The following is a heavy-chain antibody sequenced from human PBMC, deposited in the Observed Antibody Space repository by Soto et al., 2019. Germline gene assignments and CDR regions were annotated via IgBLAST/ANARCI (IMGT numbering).Heavy chain of an antibody. V-gene: IGHV4-31*03. CDR1: GGSIRSGGYY. CDR2: IYYSGST. CDR3: ARDRLMATAGTARHYFGLDV. Sequence: SSETLSLTCTVSGGSIRSGGYYWSWDRQSPRRGLEWIGNIYYSGSTYYNPSLKSRLTISVDTSKNQFSLNLSSVTAADTAVYYCARDRLMATAGTARHYFGLDVWGQGTTVTVSS. D-gene: IGHD5-18*01. J-gene: IGHJ6*02.